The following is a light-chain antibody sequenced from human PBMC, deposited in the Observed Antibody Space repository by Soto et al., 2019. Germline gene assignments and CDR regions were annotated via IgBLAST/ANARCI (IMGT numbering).Light chain of an antibody. CDR2: GAS. CDR1: QDISNY. CDR3: QQANSFPIT. V-gene: IGKV1-39*01. Sequence: DIQMTQSPSSLSASVGDRVTITYKASQDISNYLNWYQQKPGKAPKLLIYGASSLQSGVPSRFSGSGSGTHFTLTISSLQPEDFATYYCQQANSFPITFGQGTRLEIK. J-gene: IGKJ5*01.